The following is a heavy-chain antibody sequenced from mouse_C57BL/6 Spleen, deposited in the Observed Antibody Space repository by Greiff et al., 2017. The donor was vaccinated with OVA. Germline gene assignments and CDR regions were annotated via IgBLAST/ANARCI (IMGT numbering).Heavy chain of an antibody. V-gene: IGHV14-2*01. J-gene: IGHJ1*03. CDR2: IDPEDGET. CDR3: ATVVARGYWYFDV. Sequence: VQLQQSGAELVKPWASVKLSCTASGFNIKDYYMHWVKQRTEQGLEWIGRIDPEDGETKYAPKFQGKATITADTSSNTAYLQLSSLTSEDTAVYYCATVVARGYWYFDVWGTGTTVTVSS. CDR1: GFNIKDYY. D-gene: IGHD1-1*01.